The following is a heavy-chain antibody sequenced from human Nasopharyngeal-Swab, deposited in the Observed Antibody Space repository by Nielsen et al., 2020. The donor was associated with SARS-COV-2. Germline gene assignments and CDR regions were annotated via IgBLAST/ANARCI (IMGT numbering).Heavy chain of an antibody. CDR3: ARDGLDYDFWSAYFMDV. V-gene: IGHV3-21*01. Sequence: RGSLRLSCAASGLTFNNYNFNWVRQAPGKGLEWVSSISSSSSYIYYADSVKGRFTISRDNAKNSLYLQMNSLRAEDTAVYYCARDGLDYDFWSAYFMDVWGQGTTVTVSS. D-gene: IGHD3-3*01. CDR1: GLTFNNYN. CDR2: ISSSSSYI. J-gene: IGHJ6*02.